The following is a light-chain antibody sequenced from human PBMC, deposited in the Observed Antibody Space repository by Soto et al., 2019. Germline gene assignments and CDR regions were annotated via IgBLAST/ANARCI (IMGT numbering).Light chain of an antibody. CDR2: GAS. CDR3: QQYDTWPKT. V-gene: IGKV3-15*01. CDR1: QSLSSN. Sequence: EIVMTQSPATLSVSPGERATLSCRASQSLSSNLAWYQQKPGPAPRLLIYGASTRATGIPARFSGSGSGTEFTLTISSLQSEDFAVYYCQQYDTWPKTFGQGTKVEIK. J-gene: IGKJ1*01.